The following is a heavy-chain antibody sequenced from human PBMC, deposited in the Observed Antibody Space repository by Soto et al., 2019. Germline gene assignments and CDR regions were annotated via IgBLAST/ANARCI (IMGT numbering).Heavy chain of an antibody. CDR3: AKDMREVMVYAMLDY. V-gene: IGHV3-9*01. CDR1: GFTFDDYA. J-gene: IGHJ4*02. CDR2: ISWNSGSI. D-gene: IGHD2-8*01. Sequence: GGSLRLSCAASGFTFDDYAMHWVRQAPGKGLEWVSGISWNSGSIGYADSVKGRFTISRDNAKNSLYLQMNSLRAEDTALYYCAKDMREVMVYAMLDYWGQGTLVTVSS.